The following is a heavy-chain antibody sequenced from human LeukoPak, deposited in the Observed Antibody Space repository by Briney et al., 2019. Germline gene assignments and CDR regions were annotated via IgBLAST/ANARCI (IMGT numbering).Heavy chain of an antibody. CDR2: IRSKAYGGTT. V-gene: IGHV3-49*03. Sequence: GRSLRLSCTASGITFDDYAMSWFRQAPGKGLEWVGFIRSKAYGGTTEYAASVKGRFTISRDDSKSIAYLQMNSLKTEDAAVYYCTRDSGIVPAAILNWFDPWGQGTLVTVSS. CDR3: TRDSGIVPAAILNWFDP. J-gene: IGHJ5*02. D-gene: IGHD2-2*02. CDR1: GITFDDYA.